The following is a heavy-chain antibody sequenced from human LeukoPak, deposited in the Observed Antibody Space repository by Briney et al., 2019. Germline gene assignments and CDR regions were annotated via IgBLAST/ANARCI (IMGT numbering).Heavy chain of an antibody. J-gene: IGHJ5*02. CDR2: FYYSSST. CDR3: ARQVTVVTRWTSLSNWFDP. Sequence: SATLSLTYTVSGGFISSYYWGWIRLTPGKGVEWIGSFYYSSSTYYNPSLQSRVTISVDTSMNQFSLQLSSLTAADTAVYYCARQVTVVTRWTSLSNWFDPCGQETQVTVSS. D-gene: IGHD4-23*01. CDR1: GGFISSYY. V-gene: IGHV4-39*01.